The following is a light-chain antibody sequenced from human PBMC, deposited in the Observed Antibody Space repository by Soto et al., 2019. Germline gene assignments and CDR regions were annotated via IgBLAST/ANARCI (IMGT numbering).Light chain of an antibody. Sequence: EIVLTQSPPTLSLSPGERAILSCRASQSVSNFLAWYQQKPGQAPRLLIFDVSTRATGVPPRFSGSGSGTDFTLTIIGLEPEDFAIYYCQQRSNWPLTFGGGTKVDIK. CDR2: DVS. J-gene: IGKJ4*01. CDR3: QQRSNWPLT. V-gene: IGKV3-11*01. CDR1: QSVSNF.